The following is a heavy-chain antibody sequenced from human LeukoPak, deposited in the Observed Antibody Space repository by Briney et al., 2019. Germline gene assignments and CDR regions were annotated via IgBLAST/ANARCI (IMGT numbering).Heavy chain of an antibody. J-gene: IGHJ4*02. V-gene: IGHV3-30*04. CDR2: ISYDGSNK. CDR3: ARDPHSMVRGIIMYTMEDS. D-gene: IGHD3-10*01. CDR1: GFSFRTYA. Sequence: GRSLRLSCAASGFSFRTYAMHWVRQAPGKGLEWVAIISYDGSNKYYADSVKGRFTISRDNSKNTLYLQMNSLRAEDTAVYYCARDPHSMVRGIIMYTMEDSWGQGTLVTVSS.